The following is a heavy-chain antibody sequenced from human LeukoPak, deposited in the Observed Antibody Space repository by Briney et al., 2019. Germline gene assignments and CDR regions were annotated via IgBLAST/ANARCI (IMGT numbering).Heavy chain of an antibody. Sequence: ASVKVSCKASGGTFTSYDINWVRQATGQGLEWMGWMNPNSGNTGYAQKFQGRVTMTRNTSISTAYMELSSLRSEDTAVYYCASAGTNYYDSSGYYDYWGQGTLVTVSS. CDR2: MNPNSGNT. D-gene: IGHD3-22*01. J-gene: IGHJ4*02. CDR3: ASAGTNYYDSSGYYDY. CDR1: GGTFTSYD. V-gene: IGHV1-8*01.